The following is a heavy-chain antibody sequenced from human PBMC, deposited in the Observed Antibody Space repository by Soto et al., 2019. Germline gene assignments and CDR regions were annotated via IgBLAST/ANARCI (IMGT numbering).Heavy chain of an antibody. CDR2: IYYSGST. CDR1: GGSVSSGSYY. CDR3: AGGIAAAGTKGHYYYYGMDV. D-gene: IGHD6-13*01. J-gene: IGHJ6*02. Sequence: SETLSLTCTVSGGSVSSGSYYWSWIRQPPGKGLEWIGYIYYSGSTNYNPSLKXRVTISVDTSKNQFSLKLSSVTAADTAVYYCAGGIAAAGTKGHYYYYGMDVWGQGTTVTVSS. V-gene: IGHV4-61*01.